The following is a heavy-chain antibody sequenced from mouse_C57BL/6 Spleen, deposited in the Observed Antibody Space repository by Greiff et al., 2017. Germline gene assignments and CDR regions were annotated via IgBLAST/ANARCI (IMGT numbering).Heavy chain of an antibody. Sequence: DVKLQESGEGLVKPGGSLKLSCAASGFTFSSYAMSWVRQTPEKRLEWVAYISSGGDYIYYADTVKGRFTISRDNARNTLYLQMSSLKSEDTAMYYCTREVTTALDYWGQGTTLTVSS. CDR1: GFTFSSYA. D-gene: IGHD1-2*01. CDR3: TREVTTALDY. CDR2: ISSGGDYI. J-gene: IGHJ2*01. V-gene: IGHV5-9-1*02.